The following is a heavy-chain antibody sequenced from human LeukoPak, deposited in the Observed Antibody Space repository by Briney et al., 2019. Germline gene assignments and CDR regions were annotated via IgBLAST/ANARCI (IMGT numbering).Heavy chain of an antibody. D-gene: IGHD2-2*01. Sequence: PRASVKVSCKASGYTFTGYYMHWVRQAPGQGLEWMGWINPNSGGTNYAQKLQGRVTMTRDTSTSTAYMELSRLRSDDTAVYYCARIRSTSCKMCWFDPWGQGTLVTVSS. J-gene: IGHJ5*02. CDR3: ARIRSTSCKMCWFDP. CDR2: INPNSGGT. CDR1: GYTFTGYY. V-gene: IGHV1-2*02.